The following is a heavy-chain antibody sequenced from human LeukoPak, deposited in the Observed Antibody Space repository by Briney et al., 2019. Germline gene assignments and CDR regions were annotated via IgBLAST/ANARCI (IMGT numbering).Heavy chain of an antibody. CDR1: GFTFSSYW. J-gene: IGHJ6*02. V-gene: IGHV3-7*01. CDR3: ARDGGIIRFGGQDV. Sequence: PGGSLRLSCAASGFTFSSYWMSWVRQAPGKGLEWVANMNRDGSEKNYVDSIKGRCTISRDNAANSLYLQMNSLRVEDTAVYYCARDGGIIRFGGQDVWGQGTTVIVS. CDR2: MNRDGSEK. D-gene: IGHD3-16*01.